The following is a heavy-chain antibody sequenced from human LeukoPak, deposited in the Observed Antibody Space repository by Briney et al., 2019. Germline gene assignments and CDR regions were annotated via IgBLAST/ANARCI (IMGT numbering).Heavy chain of an antibody. CDR3: ARVPIRSYDPFDY. CDR2: INHSGST. D-gene: IGHD1-26*01. V-gene: IGHV4-34*01. Sequence: SETLSLTCAVYGGSFSGYYWSWIRQPPGKGLEWSGEINHSGSTNYNPSLKSRVTISVDTSKNQFSLKLSSVTAADTAVYYCARVPIRSYDPFDYWGQGTLVTVSS. J-gene: IGHJ4*02. CDR1: GGSFSGYY.